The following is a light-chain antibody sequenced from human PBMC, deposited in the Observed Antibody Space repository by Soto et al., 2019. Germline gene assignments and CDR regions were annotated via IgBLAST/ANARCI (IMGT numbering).Light chain of an antibody. J-gene: IGKJ2*01. Sequence: DFQMTQSPSTLSASVGDRVTITCLASQNINNWLAWYQQKPGKAPKLLIYEASNLQSGVPSRFSGSGSGTEFILTISSLQPDDFATYYCQQYNSYSYTFGQGTKVDI. V-gene: IGKV1-5*03. CDR2: EAS. CDR3: QQYNSYSYT. CDR1: QNINNW.